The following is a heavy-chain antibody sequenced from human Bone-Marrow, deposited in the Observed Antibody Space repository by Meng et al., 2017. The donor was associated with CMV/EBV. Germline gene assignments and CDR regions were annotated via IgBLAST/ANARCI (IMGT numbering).Heavy chain of an antibody. D-gene: IGHD3-22*01. V-gene: IGHV3-33*01. J-gene: IGHJ4*02. Sequence: LSLTCAASGFTFSSYGMHWVRQAPGKGLEWVAVIWYDGSNKYYADSVKGRFTISRDNAKNTLYLQMNSLRAEDTAVYYCARVGRYYYDTSGYYVPWGQGELVHVAS. CDR2: IWYDGSNK. CDR1: GFTFSSYG. CDR3: ARVGRYYYDTSGYYVP.